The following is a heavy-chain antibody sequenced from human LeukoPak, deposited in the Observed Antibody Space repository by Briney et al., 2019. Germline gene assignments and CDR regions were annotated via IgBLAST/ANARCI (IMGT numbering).Heavy chain of an antibody. CDR1: GFTFTTYG. D-gene: IGHD6-13*01. CDR2: ISYDGNNE. J-gene: IGHJ4*02. CDR3: AKEYSGTWYYFDY. Sequence: GGSLRLSCAASGFTFTTYGMHWGRRAPGKGLGWVAVISYDGNNEYYADAVKGPFTISRDNSKNPLYLQMNSLRPEDTAVYYCAKEYSGTWYYFDYWGQGTLVTVSS. V-gene: IGHV3-30*18.